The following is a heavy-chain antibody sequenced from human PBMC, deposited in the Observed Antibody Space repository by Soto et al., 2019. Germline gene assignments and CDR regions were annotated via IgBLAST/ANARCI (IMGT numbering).Heavy chain of an antibody. D-gene: IGHD2-2*01. CDR3: AARYCSSTSCYGRGYYYYMDV. J-gene: IGHJ6*03. V-gene: IGHV4-34*01. Sequence: AETLSLTCAVYGGSFSGYYWSWIRQPPGKGLEWIGEINHSGSTNYNPSLKSRVTISVDTSKNQFSLKLSSVTAADTAVYYRAARYCSSTSCYGRGYYYYMDVWGKGTTVTVSS. CDR1: GGSFSGYY. CDR2: INHSGST.